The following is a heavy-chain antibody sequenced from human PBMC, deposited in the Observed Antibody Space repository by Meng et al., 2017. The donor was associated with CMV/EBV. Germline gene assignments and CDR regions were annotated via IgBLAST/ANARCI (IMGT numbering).Heavy chain of an antibody. J-gene: IGHJ6*02. CDR2: IIPILGIA. D-gene: IGHD1-26*01. CDR3: ARDYGSYYPLYYYYGMDV. CDR1: GGTFSSYT. Sequence: SVKVSCKASGGTFSSYTISWVRQAPGQGLEWMGRIIPILGIANYAQKFQGRVTITADKSTSTAYMELSSLRAEDTALYYCARDYGSYYPLYYYYGMDVWGQGTTVTVSS. V-gene: IGHV1-69*04.